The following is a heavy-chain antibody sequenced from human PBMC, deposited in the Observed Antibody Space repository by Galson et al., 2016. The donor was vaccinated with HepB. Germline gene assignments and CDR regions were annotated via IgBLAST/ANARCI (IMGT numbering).Heavy chain of an antibody. CDR3: ARESIGARTVAGTFDF. D-gene: IGHD6-19*01. J-gene: IGHJ4*02. CDR2: ISPNGSRK. CDR1: GFTFSDHW. Sequence: SLRLSCAASGFTFSDHWMHWVRQTPGKGLVWVSSISPNGSRKRYADFVKGRITISRDNAGNTLYLQMNSLRDDDAAIYFCARESIGARTVAGTFDFWGQGTLVIVSA. V-gene: IGHV3-74*01.